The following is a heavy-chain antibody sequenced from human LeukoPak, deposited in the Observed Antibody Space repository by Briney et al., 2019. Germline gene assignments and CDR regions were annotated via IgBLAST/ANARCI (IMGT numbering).Heavy chain of an antibody. D-gene: IGHD1-26*01. V-gene: IGHV4-59*01. CDR3: ARGKLSGGSYI. CDR1: GGSISTYY. CDR2: IYYSGYT. J-gene: IGHJ4*02. Sequence: SETLSLTCTVSGGSISTYYWSWIRQPPGRGLEWIGHIYYSGYTNYNPSLKSRVTISVDTSKNQFSLKLSSVTAADTAVYYCARGKLSGGSYIWGQGTLVTVSS.